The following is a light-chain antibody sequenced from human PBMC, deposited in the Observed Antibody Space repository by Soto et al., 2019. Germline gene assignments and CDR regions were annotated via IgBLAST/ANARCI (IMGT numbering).Light chain of an antibody. CDR3: HQYDVWPPWT. J-gene: IGKJ1*01. CDR1: QSVGRK. V-gene: IGKV3-15*01. CDR2: DAS. Sequence: EIEMTQSPATLSVSPGERATLSCRSSQSVGRKLAWYPQKPGQAPRLLIYDASNRTMGVPARFSGSGSGTEFTLTISSLQSEGVAVYHWHQYDVWPPWTFGQGTKVE.